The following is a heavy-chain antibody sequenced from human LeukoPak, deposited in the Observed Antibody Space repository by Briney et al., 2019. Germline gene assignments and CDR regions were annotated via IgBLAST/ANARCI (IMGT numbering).Heavy chain of an antibody. D-gene: IGHD3-3*01. Sequence: KPSETLSLTCAVYGGSFSGYYWSWIRQPPGKGLEWIGEINHSGSTNYNPSLKSRVTISVDTSKNQFSLKLSSVTAADTAVYYCARVNPAKYYDFRSGYYTSGYVDYWGQGTLVTVSS. CDR2: INHSGST. CDR3: ARVNPAKYYDFRSGYYTSGYVDY. J-gene: IGHJ4*02. CDR1: GGSFSGYY. V-gene: IGHV4-34*01.